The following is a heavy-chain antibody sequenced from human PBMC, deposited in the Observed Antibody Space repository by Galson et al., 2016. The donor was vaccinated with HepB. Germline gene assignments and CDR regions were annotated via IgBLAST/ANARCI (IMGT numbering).Heavy chain of an antibody. D-gene: IGHD6-13*01. Sequence: SLRLSCAASGFTFKNFGMPWVRQAPGKGLEWVSTICGSCGDIDYADSVQGRFTISRDNSKNTLSLQMNSLRAEDTAVYYCARGRYSSSWYGDFDYWGQGTLVAVSS. V-gene: IGHV3-23*01. CDR1: GFTFKNFG. CDR3: ARGRYSSSWYGDFDY. J-gene: IGHJ4*02. CDR2: ICGSCGDI.